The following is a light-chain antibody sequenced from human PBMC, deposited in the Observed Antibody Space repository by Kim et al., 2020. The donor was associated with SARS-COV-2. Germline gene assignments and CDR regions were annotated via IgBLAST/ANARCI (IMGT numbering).Light chain of an antibody. CDR3: QTWGTGIQV. CDR2: LNSDGRH. Sequence: QLVLTQSPSASASLGASVKLTCTLSSRHSTYAIAWHQQQPEKGPRYLMKLNSDGRHSKGDGIPDRFSGSSSGAERYLTISSLQSEDEADYYCQTWGTGIQVFGGGTQLTVL. V-gene: IGLV4-69*01. J-gene: IGLJ3*02. CDR1: SRHSTYA.